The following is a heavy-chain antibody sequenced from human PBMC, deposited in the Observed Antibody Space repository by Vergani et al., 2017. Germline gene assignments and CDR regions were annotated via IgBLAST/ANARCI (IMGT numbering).Heavy chain of an antibody. CDR3: ASHDSSGWYGENDAFDI. D-gene: IGHD6-19*01. Sequence: EVQMVESGGGLVKPGGSLRLSCVASGFTFSHYSMNWVRQAPGKGLEWVSSISGNNDDVYYADSMKGRFTISRDNAKSSLYLQMNSLRAEDTAVYYCASHDSSGWYGENDAFDIWGQGTMVTVSS. CDR2: ISGNNDDV. J-gene: IGHJ3*02. CDR1: GFTFSHYS. V-gene: IGHV3-21*01.